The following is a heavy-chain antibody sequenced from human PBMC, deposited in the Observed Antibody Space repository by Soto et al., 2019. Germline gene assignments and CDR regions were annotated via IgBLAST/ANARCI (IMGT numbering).Heavy chain of an antibody. CDR1: GGTFSSYA. Sequence: PVKVSCKASGGTFSSYAISWVRQAPGQGLEWMGGIIPIFGTANYAQKFQGRVTITADESTSTAYMELSSLRSEDTAVYYCARSPRPYDSSGTLRYWGQGTLVTVSS. V-gene: IGHV1-69*13. J-gene: IGHJ4*02. CDR2: IIPIFGTA. D-gene: IGHD3-22*01. CDR3: ARSPRPYDSSGTLRY.